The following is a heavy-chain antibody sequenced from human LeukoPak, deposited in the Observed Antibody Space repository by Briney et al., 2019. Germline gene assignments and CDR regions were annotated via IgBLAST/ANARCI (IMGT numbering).Heavy chain of an antibody. CDR3: AKDGRGVDYFDY. J-gene: IGHJ4*02. CDR1: GFTISSYA. V-gene: IGHV3-23*01. D-gene: IGHD2-8*01. CDR2: ISGSGGST. Sequence: PGGSLRLSCAASGFTISSYAMGWVRQAPGEGLEWVSSISGSGGSTYYADSVKGRFTISRDNSKNTLSLQINSLRAEDTAVYYCAKDGRGVDYFDYWGQGTLVTVSS.